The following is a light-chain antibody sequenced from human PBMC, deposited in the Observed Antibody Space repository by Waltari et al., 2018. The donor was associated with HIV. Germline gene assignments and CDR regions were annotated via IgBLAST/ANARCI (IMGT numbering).Light chain of an antibody. CDR2: DVN. CDR3: CSYAGSPTFVI. CDR1: SRDIGGHNL. Sequence: QSALTQPASVSGSLGPSITISCTGTSRDIGGHNLVSWYQQYPGKAPKVIIYDVNKWPSGVSHRFSGFKAANTASLTISGLQAEDEADYYCCSYAGSPTFVIFGGGTKVTVL. J-gene: IGLJ2*01. V-gene: IGLV2-23*02.